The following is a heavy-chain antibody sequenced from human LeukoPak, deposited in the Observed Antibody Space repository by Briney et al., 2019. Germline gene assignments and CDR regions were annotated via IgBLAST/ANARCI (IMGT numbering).Heavy chain of an antibody. CDR3: AGQVVMAGDWFDP. CDR2: IQITAT. J-gene: IGHJ5*02. D-gene: IGHD4-23*01. Sequence: PSETLSLTCTVSGGSISGYYWSWIRQPAGKGLEWIGRIQITATNYNPSLKGRVTMSMDTSKNQISLRLSSVTATDAAVYYCAGQVVMAGDWFDPWGQGTLVTVSS. V-gene: IGHV4-4*07. CDR1: GGSISGYY.